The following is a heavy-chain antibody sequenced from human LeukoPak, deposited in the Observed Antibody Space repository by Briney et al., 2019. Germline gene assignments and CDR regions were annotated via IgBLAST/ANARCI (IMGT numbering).Heavy chain of an antibody. V-gene: IGHV3-53*01. CDR1: GFTVSSNY. CDR2: IYSGGST. D-gene: IGHD3-9*01. J-gene: IGHJ3*02. Sequence: GSLRLSCAASGFTVSSNYMSWVRQAPGKGLEWVSVIYSGGSTDYADSEKGRFTISRDTSKNTLYLQMNSLRVEDTAVYYCARSSHYDILTGYSEEDAFDIWGQGTMVTVSS. CDR3: ARSSHYDILTGYSEEDAFDI.